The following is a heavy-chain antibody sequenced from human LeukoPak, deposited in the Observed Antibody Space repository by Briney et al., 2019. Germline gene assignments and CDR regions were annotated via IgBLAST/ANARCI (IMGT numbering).Heavy chain of an antibody. CDR3: ARGSGLHAFDI. V-gene: IGHV4-39*07. CDR2: IYYTGST. CDR1: GGSISSSHYY. Sequence: SETLSLTCTVSGGSISSSHYYWGWIRQPPGKGLEWIGSIYYTGSTYYNPSLKSRVTISVDTSKNQFSLTLSSVTAADTAVYYCARGSGLHAFDIWGQGTMVTVSS. J-gene: IGHJ3*02. D-gene: IGHD2-15*01.